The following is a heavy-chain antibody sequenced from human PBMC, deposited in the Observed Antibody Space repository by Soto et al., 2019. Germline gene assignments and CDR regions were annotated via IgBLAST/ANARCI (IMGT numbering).Heavy chain of an antibody. CDR2: IYAADSDT. Sequence: GESLKISCKGSGYSFMSYWIGWVRQTPGKGLEWMGIIYAADSDTRYSPSFQGQVIISVDKSISTAYLQWSSLKASDTAMYYCAIARGGGHRDAFDIWGQGTMVIVSS. CDR1: GYSFMSYW. D-gene: IGHD2-15*01. V-gene: IGHV5-51*01. CDR3: AIARGGGHRDAFDI. J-gene: IGHJ3*02.